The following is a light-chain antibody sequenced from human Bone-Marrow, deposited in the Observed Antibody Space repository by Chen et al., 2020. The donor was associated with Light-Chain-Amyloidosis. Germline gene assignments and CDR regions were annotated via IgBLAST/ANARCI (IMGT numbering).Light chain of an antibody. CDR3: QQYASAPDN. J-gene: IGKJ2*01. CDR2: GAS. CDR1: QSVSSSY. V-gene: IGKV3-20*01. Sequence: EIVLTQSPGTLSLSPGERATLSCRASQSVSSSYLAWYQQKPGQAPRLLIYGASSRATGIPDRFRGSGSGTDFTLTISRLDPEDFAVYYCQQYASAPDNFGQGTKLEIK.